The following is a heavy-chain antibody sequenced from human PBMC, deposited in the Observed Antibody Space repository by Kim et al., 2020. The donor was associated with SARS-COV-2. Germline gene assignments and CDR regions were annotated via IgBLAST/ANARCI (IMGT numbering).Heavy chain of an antibody. CDR2: ISVSGGTT. CDR1: GFTFSAYA. D-gene: IGHD2-15*01. J-gene: IGHJ6*02. CDR3: AKAIISRKDLDAMDV. Sequence: GGSLRLSCAASGFTFSAYAMSWVRQAPGKGLQWVSAISVSGGTTYYADSVKGRFTISRDNSKNTLYLQMHSLRIDDDTAVYYCAKAIISRKDLDAMDVWGQGTTVTVSS. V-gene: IGHV3-23*01.